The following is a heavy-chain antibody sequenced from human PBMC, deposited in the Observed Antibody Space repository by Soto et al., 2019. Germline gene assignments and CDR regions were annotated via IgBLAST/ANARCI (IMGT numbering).Heavy chain of an antibody. Sequence: SETLSLTCTVSGGSISSYYWSWIRQPPGKGLEWIGYIYYSGSTNYNPSLKSRVTISVDTSKNQFSLKLSSVTAADTAVYYCAGSHQYSSGWYLYDWFDPWGQGTLVTVSS. CDR2: IYYSGST. V-gene: IGHV4-59*01. D-gene: IGHD6-19*01. CDR3: AGSHQYSSGWYLYDWFDP. CDR1: GGSISSYY. J-gene: IGHJ5*02.